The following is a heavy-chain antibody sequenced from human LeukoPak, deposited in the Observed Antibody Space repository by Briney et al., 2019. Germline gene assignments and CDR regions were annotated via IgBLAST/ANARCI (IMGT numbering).Heavy chain of an antibody. D-gene: IGHD2-15*01. CDR1: GFTFSSYSMN. Sequence: GSLRLSCAASGFTFSSYSMNWVRQPPGKGLEWIGSIYYSGSTYYNPSLKSRVTISVDTSKNQFSLKLSSVTAADTAVYYCARLEDWFDPWGQGTLVTVSS. V-gene: IGHV4-39*01. CDR2: IYYSGST. CDR3: ARLEDWFDP. J-gene: IGHJ5*02.